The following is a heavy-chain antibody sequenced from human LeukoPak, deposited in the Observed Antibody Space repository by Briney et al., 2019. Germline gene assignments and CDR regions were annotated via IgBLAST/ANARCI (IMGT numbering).Heavy chain of an antibody. CDR1: GFTFSSYG. CDR3: AKGGPLFPGYFDH. J-gene: IGHJ4*02. Sequence: GGSLRLSCAASGFTFSSYGMHWVRQAPGKGLEWVAVISYDGSNKYYADSVKGRFTISRDNSKNTLYLQMNSLRAEDTAVYYCAKGGPLFPGYFDHWGQGTLVTVSS. CDR2: ISYDGSNK. V-gene: IGHV3-30*18. D-gene: IGHD2-21*01.